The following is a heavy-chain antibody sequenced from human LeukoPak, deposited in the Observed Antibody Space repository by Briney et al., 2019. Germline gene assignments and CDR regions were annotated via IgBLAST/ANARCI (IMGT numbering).Heavy chain of an antibody. CDR3: ARGDYYDSSGYYWS. D-gene: IGHD3-22*01. CDR1: GGTFSSYA. V-gene: IGHV1-69*04. J-gene: IGHJ4*02. Sequence: ASVKVSCKASGGTFSSYAISWVRQAPGQGLEWMGRIIPIFGIANYAQKFQGRVTITADKSTSTAYMELSSLRSEDTAVYYCARGDYYDSSGYYWSWGQGTLVTVSS. CDR2: IIPIFGIA.